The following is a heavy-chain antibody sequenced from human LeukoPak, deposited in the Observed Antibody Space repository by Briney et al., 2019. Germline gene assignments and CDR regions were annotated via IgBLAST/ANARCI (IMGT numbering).Heavy chain of an antibody. CDR3: AKDGSCYYDSSGYYPRT. CDR2: ISHDGSNK. CDR1: GFTFSSYG. J-gene: IGHJ5*02. D-gene: IGHD3-22*01. V-gene: IGHV3-30*18. Sequence: GGSLRLSCAASGFTFSSYGMHWVRQAPGKGLEWVAVISHDGSNKYYADSVMGRFTISRDNSKNTLYLQMNSLRAEDTAVYYCAKDGSCYYDSSGYYPRTWGQGTLVTVSS.